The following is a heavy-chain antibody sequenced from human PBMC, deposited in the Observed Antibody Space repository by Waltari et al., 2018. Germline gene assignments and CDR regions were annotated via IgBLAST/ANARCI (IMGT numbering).Heavy chain of an antibody. J-gene: IGHJ5*02. Sequence: EVQLVEAGGGLVKPGGSVRLSCAASGFIFNNTWLSWVRQAPGKGLEWVGRIKSKSDGETTDYSAPVKGRFTISRDDSKTTLYLQMNSLKTEDTAVYFCTALKSWGQGALVIVSS. CDR2: IKSKSDGETT. CDR1: GFIFNNTW. V-gene: IGHV3-15*01. CDR3: TALKS.